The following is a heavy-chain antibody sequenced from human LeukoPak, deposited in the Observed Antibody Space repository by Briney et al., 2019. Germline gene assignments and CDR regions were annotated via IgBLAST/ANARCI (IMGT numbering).Heavy chain of an antibody. Sequence: GRSLRLSCAASGFTLNSFGMHSVPQAPGKGMKWVAVISHVGSNKYVADSVKDRFTISRDNSKYTLYLQMNSLRAEDTAVYYCARALGDYCSSTSCHHFDYWGQGTLVTVSS. D-gene: IGHD2-2*01. CDR3: ARALGDYCSSTSCHHFDY. J-gene: IGHJ4*02. V-gene: IGHV3-30*03. CDR2: ISHVGSNK. CDR1: GFTLNSFG.